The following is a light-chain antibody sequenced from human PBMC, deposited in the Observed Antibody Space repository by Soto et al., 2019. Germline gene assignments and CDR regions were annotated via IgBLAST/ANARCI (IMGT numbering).Light chain of an antibody. J-gene: IGKJ4*01. V-gene: IGKV1-39*01. CDR1: QSTNNY. CDR2: ATS. Sequence: IQMTQSPHSLSASVGDRVIITCRASQSTNNYVNWYQQKPGKAPKLLIYATSILQGGVPPRFSGSGSETDYTLTITSLQPEDFGTYYCQQSFKTPLTFGAGTNVEIK. CDR3: QQSFKTPLT.